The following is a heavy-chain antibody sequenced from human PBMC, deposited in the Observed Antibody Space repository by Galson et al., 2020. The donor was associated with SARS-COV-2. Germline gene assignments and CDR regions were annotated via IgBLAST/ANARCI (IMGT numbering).Heavy chain of an antibody. D-gene: IGHD6-19*01. CDR2: IKSDGSST. CDR1: GFTFSNYW. CDR3: ARGGGDSRGWYWGYGMDV. J-gene: IGHJ6*02. V-gene: IGHV3-74*01. Sequence: GESLKISCAVSGFTFSNYWMHWVRQAPGKGLVWVSRIKSDGSSTSYADSVKGRFTISRDNANNTLYLQMNSLRAEDTAVYYCARGGGDSRGWYWGYGMDVWGQGTTVTVSS.